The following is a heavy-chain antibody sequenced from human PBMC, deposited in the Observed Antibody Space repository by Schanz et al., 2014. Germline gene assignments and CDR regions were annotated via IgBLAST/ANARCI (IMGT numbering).Heavy chain of an antibody. J-gene: IGHJ3*02. D-gene: IGHD3-16*01. V-gene: IGHV3-21*01. CDR1: GFTFSYYT. Sequence: EVHLVESGGGLVQPGGSLRLSCAASGFTFSYYTMNWVRQAPGKGPEWVACIGRRGQVIYYADSMEGRFTISRDNAQNSLFLQTNSVRVEDTAVYYCARSYHDDDDYTRALDMWGQGTMVTVSS. CDR3: ARSYHDDDDYTRALDM. CDR2: IGRRGQVI.